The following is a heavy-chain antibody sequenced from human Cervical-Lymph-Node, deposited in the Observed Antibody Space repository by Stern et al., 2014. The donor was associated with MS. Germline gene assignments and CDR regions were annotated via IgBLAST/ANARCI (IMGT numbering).Heavy chain of an antibody. CDR1: GGTFGSSG. J-gene: IGHJ6*02. V-gene: IGHV1-69*01. CDR2: IIPMLGTT. D-gene: IGHD3-3*01. Sequence: VQLEESGPEVKRPGSSVKVSCQASGGTFGSSGISWVRQAPGQGLEWMGGIIPMLGTTAYQQKFQGRVPIPPDEATNSAYMELKSLRSEDTAFYYCARNWNYGLDVWGRGTTVTVSS. CDR3: ARNWNYGLDV.